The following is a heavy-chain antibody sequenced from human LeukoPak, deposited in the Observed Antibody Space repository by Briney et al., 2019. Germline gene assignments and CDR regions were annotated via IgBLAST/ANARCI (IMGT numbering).Heavy chain of an antibody. Sequence: SETLSLTCPVSGGSISNYYWSWIRQPAGKGLEWIGRIYTSGSTNYNPSLKSRVTMSIDTSKKQFSLKLTSVTAADTAVYYCTRDGGEGYNWVDYWGQGTLVTVSA. CDR3: TRDGGEGYNWVDY. CDR2: IYTSGST. D-gene: IGHD5-24*01. J-gene: IGHJ4*02. CDR1: GGSISNYY. V-gene: IGHV4-4*07.